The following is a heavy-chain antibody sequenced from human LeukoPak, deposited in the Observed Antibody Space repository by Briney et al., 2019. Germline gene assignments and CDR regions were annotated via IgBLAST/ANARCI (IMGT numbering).Heavy chain of an antibody. Sequence: PSQTLSLTCTVSGGSISSGGYYWGWVRQHPGKGLEWIGYFSYSETTYYNPSLKSRLSISVDTSKNQFSLKLTSVTAADTAVYYCAGDGYCTRDFCTPNWYFYLWGRGSLVIVSS. V-gene: IGHV4-31*03. D-gene: IGHD2-8*01. CDR3: AGDGYCTRDFCTPNWYFYL. CDR1: GGSISSGGYY. CDR2: FSYSETT. J-gene: IGHJ2*01.